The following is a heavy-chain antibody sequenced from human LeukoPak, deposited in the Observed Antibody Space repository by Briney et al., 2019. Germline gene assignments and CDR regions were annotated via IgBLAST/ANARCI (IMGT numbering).Heavy chain of an antibody. D-gene: IGHD3-22*01. Sequence: SVKFSCKASGGTFSSYAISWVRQAPGQGLEWMGGIIPIFGTANYAQKFQGRVTITTDESTSTAYMELSSLRSEDTAVYYCARDRVSYYYDSSGYPGSGYFDYWGQGTLVTVSS. CDR1: GGTFSSYA. V-gene: IGHV1-69*05. J-gene: IGHJ4*02. CDR3: ARDRVSYYYDSSGYPGSGYFDY. CDR2: IIPIFGTA.